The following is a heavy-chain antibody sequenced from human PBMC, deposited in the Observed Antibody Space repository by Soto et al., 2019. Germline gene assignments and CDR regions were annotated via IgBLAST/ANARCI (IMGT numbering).Heavy chain of an antibody. CDR3: ARHESYYDILTGLDY. V-gene: IGHV4-39*01. D-gene: IGHD3-9*01. J-gene: IGHJ4*02. Sequence: LSLTCTVSGGSISSSSYYWGSIRQPPGKGLEWIGSIYYSGSTYYNPSLKSRVTISVDTSKNQFSLQLSSVPAADTAVYYCARHESYYDILTGLDYWGQGTLVTVSS. CDR1: GGSISSSSYY. CDR2: IYYSGST.